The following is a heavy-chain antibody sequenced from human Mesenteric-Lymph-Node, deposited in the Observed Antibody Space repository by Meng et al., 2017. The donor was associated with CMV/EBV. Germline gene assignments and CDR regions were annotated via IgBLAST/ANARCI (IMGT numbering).Heavy chain of an antibody. V-gene: IGHV3-15*01. CDR1: GFTFSNAW. D-gene: IGHD4-11*01. CDR2: IKSKTDGGTT. J-gene: IGHJ4*02. Sequence: GESLKISCAASGFTFSNAWMSWVRQAPGKGLEWVGRIKSKTDGGTTDYAAPVKGRFTISRDDSKNTLYLQMNSLKTEDTAVYYCTTDEVRSSFFDYWGQGTLVTVSS. CDR3: TTDEVRSSFFDY.